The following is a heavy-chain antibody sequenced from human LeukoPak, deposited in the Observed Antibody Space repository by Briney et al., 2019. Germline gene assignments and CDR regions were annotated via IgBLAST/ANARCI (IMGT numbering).Heavy chain of an antibody. J-gene: IGHJ6*04. V-gene: IGHV4-39*07. CDR2: VYYSGST. CDR3: ARDSYYGSGSLDV. Sequence: SETLSLTCTVSGGSISSSSYYWGWIRRPPGKGLEWIGSVYYSGSTYYNPSLKSRVTISVDTSKNQFSLKLSSVTAADTAVDYCARDSYYGSGSLDVWGKGTTVTVSS. CDR1: GGSISSSSYY. D-gene: IGHD3-10*01.